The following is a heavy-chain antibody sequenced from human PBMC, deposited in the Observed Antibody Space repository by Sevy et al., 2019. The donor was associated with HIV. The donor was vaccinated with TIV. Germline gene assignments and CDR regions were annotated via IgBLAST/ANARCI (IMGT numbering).Heavy chain of an antibody. J-gene: IGHJ3*01. D-gene: IGHD7-27*01. Sequence: GGSLRLSCAASGFTFSAYWMAWVRQAPGKGLEWVANLDQDGSEKYPVDSVKGRFTISRDNAKNSLYLQMNSVRVEETGIYYCAIDAWGSLVNWGRGTMVTVSS. CDR2: LDQDGSEK. CDR1: GFTFSAYW. V-gene: IGHV3-7*01. CDR3: AIDAWGSLVN.